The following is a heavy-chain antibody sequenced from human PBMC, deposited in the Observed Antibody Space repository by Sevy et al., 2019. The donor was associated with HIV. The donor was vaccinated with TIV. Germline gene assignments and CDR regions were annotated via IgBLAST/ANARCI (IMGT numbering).Heavy chain of an antibody. CDR3: ARIKLTAFQDFDAFDV. CDR1: GFSYSPYA. Sequence: GGSLRLSCAASGFSYSPYAMNWVRQVPGKGLEWVSSISSNTRNIFYADSVRGRFTISRDNAKNSVFLYMNGLRADDTAVYYCARIKLTAFQDFDAFDVWGPGTAVTVSS. CDR2: ISSNTRNI. J-gene: IGHJ3*01. D-gene: IGHD1-20*01. V-gene: IGHV3-21*06.